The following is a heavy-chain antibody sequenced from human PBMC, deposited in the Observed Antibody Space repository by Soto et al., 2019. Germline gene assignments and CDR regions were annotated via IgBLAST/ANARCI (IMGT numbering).Heavy chain of an antibody. V-gene: IGHV4-31*03. J-gene: IGHJ6*02. CDR1: GGSISSGGYY. D-gene: IGHD6-13*01. Sequence: SETLSLTCTVSGGSISSGGYYWSWIRQHPGKGLEWIGYIYYSGSTYYNPSLKSRVTISVDTSKNQFSLKLSSVTAADTAVYYCARETEQQLDGPYYGMDVWGQGTTVTVSS. CDR3: ARETEQQLDGPYYGMDV. CDR2: IYYSGST.